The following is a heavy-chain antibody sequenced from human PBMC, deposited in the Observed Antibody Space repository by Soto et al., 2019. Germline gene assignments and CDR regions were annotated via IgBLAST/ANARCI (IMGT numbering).Heavy chain of an antibody. D-gene: IGHD5-18*01. CDR2: ISWNSGSV. CDR3: AKAVGSYGNFDY. J-gene: IGHJ4*02. CDR1: GFTFDHYA. Sequence: EVQLVESGGGLVQPGRSLRLSCAASGFTFDHYAMHWVRQPPGKGLEWVSGISWNSGSVGYADSVKGRFTISRDNAKNSLYLQMSRLRAEDTALYYCAKAVGSYGNFDYWGQGTLVTVSS. V-gene: IGHV3-9*01.